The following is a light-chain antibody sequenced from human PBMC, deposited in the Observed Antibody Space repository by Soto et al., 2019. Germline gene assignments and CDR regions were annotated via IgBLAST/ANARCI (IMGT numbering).Light chain of an antibody. CDR2: GTS. J-gene: IGKJ3*01. CDR1: QSVSTNY. CDR3: QQCGSSPLFT. Sequence: EIVLTQSPGTLSLSPGERATLSCRASQSVSTNYLAWYQQKPGQAPRLLIYGTSSRATGIPDRFSGSGSGTDFTLTISRLEPEDFAVYYCQQCGSSPLFTFGPGTKLDFK. V-gene: IGKV3-20*01.